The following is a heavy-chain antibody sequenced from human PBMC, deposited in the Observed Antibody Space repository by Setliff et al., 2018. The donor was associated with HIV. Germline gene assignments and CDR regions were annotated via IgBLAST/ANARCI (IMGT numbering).Heavy chain of an antibody. CDR3: ARLRDMEWELIGLDY. D-gene: IGHD1-26*01. J-gene: IGHJ4*02. CDR1: GGSISEYY. CDR2: IDYSGST. Sequence: SETLSLTCTVSGGSISEYYWSWIRQPPGKGLEWIGYIDYSGSTNYNASLKSRLTMSIDTSKNQFSLKLNSVTATDTAVYYCARLRDMEWELIGLDYWGRGTLVTVSS. V-gene: IGHV4-59*08.